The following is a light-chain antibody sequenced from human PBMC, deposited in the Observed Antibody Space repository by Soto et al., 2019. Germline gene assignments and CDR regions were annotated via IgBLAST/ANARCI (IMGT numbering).Light chain of an antibody. CDR3: SSYAGSNNLV. J-gene: IGLJ2*01. CDR2: EVS. CDR1: SSDVGGYNY. V-gene: IGLV2-8*02. Sequence: QSALTQPPSASRSPGQSVTISCTGTSSDVGGYNYVSWYQQHPGKAPKLMIYEVSKRPSGVPDRFSGSKSGNTASLIVSGLQAEDEADYYCSSYAGSNNLVFGGGTKVTVL.